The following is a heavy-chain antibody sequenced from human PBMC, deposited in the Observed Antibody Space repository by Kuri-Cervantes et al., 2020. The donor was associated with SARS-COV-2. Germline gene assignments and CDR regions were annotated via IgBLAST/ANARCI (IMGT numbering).Heavy chain of an antibody. CDR2: TYYRSKWYN. J-gene: IGHJ4*02. Sequence: LRLSCAISGDSVSSNSAAWNWIRQSPSRGLEWLGRTYYRSKWYNDYVVSVKSRVTINPDTSKNQFSLQLNSVTPEDTAVYYCARELERSNGNFDYWGQGTLVTVSS. V-gene: IGHV6-1*01. CDR3: ARELERSNGNFDY. CDR1: GDSVSSNSAA. D-gene: IGHD1-1*01.